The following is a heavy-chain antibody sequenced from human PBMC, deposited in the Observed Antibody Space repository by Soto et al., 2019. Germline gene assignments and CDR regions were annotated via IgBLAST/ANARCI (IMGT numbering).Heavy chain of an antibody. D-gene: IGHD1-26*01. J-gene: IGHJ6*02. V-gene: IGHV3-23*01. Sequence: GGSLRLSCAASGLTFSSCAMGWVRQAPGKGLEWVSDIIDSGGSTYYADAVKGRFTISRDNSKSTLYLQMNSLRAEDTAVYYCGKGRSYYYYYGVDVWRQGTTVPVSS. CDR2: IIDSGGST. CDR1: GLTFSSCA. CDR3: GKGRSYYYYYGVDV.